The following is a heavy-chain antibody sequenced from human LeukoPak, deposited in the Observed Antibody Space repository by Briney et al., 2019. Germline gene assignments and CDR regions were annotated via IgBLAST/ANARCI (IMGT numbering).Heavy chain of an antibody. Sequence: PGGSLRLSCAASGFTFSSYSMKWVRQAPGKGLEWVSSISSSSSYIYYADSVKGRFTISRDNAKNSLYLQMNSLRAEDTAVYYCARDKDDILTGYRHNWFDPWGQGTLVTVSS. CDR1: GFTFSSYS. J-gene: IGHJ5*02. CDR2: ISSSSSYI. CDR3: ARDKDDILTGYRHNWFDP. D-gene: IGHD3-9*01. V-gene: IGHV3-21*01.